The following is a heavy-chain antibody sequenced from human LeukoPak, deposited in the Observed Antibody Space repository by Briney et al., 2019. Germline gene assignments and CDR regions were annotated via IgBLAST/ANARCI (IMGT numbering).Heavy chain of an antibody. V-gene: IGHV1-46*03. CDR3: ARGRFLEWYLGY. CDR2: INPSGGST. Sequence: ASVKVSCEASVYTFTSYYMHWVRQAPGQGLEWMGIINPSGGSTIYAQKFQGRVTMTRDTSTRTVYMELSSLRSEDTAVYYCARGRFLEWYLGYWGQGTLVTVCS. J-gene: IGHJ4*02. D-gene: IGHD3-3*01. CDR1: VYTFTSYY.